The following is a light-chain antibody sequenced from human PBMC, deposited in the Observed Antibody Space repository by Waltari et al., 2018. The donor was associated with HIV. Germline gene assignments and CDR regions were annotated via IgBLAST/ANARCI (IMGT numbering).Light chain of an antibody. CDR3: GTWDSSLSAVV. V-gene: IGLV3-25*03. Sequence: SYVLTQSPPSSVSSGQTARITCSGDTLSKQYVYWYQQKSGQAPVLVMYRDNERPSGIPERFSGSSSGTTVTLTISGVQAEDEADYYCGTWDSSLSAVVFGGGTKLTVL. J-gene: IGLJ2*01. CDR2: RDN. CDR1: TLSKQY.